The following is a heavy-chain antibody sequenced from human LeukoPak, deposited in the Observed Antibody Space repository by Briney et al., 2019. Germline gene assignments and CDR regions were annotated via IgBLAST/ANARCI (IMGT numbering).Heavy chain of an antibody. Sequence: RSGRSLRLSCAASGFTFSSYAMHWVRQAPGKGLEWVAVISYDGSNKYYADSVKGRFTISRDNSKNTLYLQMNSLRAEDTAVYYCARDSGDYGDYVSHGPYYYGMDVWGQGTTVTVSS. V-gene: IGHV3-30-3*01. CDR3: ARDSGDYGDYVSHGPYYYGMDV. D-gene: IGHD4-17*01. CDR2: ISYDGSNK. J-gene: IGHJ6*02. CDR1: GFTFSSYA.